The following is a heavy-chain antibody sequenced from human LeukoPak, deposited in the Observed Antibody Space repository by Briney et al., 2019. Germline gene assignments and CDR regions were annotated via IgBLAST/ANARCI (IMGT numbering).Heavy chain of an antibody. Sequence: APVNVSCKASGYTFTSYYMHWVRQAPGQGLEWMGLINPSGGSTSYAQKFQGRVTMTRDTSTSTVYMELSSLRSEDTAVYYCARVSPPRITGTSLHLGYWGQGTLVTVSS. CDR1: GYTFTSYY. D-gene: IGHD1-7*01. V-gene: IGHV1-46*01. J-gene: IGHJ4*02. CDR3: ARVSPPRITGTSLHLGY. CDR2: INPSGGST.